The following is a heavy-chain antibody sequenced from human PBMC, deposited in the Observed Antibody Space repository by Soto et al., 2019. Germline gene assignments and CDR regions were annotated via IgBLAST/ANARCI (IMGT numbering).Heavy chain of an antibody. Sequence: EVQLVESGGGLVKPGGSLRLSCTVSGFIFSNALMSWVRQAPGKGLEWVGRIKSKADRGTTDYAAPVKGRFIISRNDSKDTLYLQMNGLKTVDTAVYYCTRDYDFDSWGQGTLVTVSS. V-gene: IGHV3-15*01. J-gene: IGHJ4*02. D-gene: IGHD3-16*01. CDR3: TRDYDFDS. CDR1: GFIFSNAL. CDR2: IKSKADRGTT.